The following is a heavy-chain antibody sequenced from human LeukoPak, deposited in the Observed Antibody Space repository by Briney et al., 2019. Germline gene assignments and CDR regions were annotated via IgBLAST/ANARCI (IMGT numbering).Heavy chain of an antibody. CDR3: ARDLLYYDFWSGYGYYYYYMDV. V-gene: IGHV4-4*07. D-gene: IGHD3-3*01. CDR2: IYTSGST. CDR1: GGSISSYY. Sequence: SETLSLTCTVSGGSISSYYWSWIRQPAGKGLEWIGRIYTSGSTNYNPSLKSRVTMSVDTSKNQFSLKLSSVTAADTAVYYCARDLLYYDFWSGYGYYYYYMDVWGKGTTVTVSS. J-gene: IGHJ6*03.